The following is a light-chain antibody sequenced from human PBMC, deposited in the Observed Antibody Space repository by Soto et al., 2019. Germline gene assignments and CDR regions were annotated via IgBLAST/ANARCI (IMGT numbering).Light chain of an antibody. V-gene: IGKV1-5*01. Sequence: DIQLTQSPSTLSASVGDRVTITCRASQSISSWLAWYQQKPGKAPKLLIYDASNLESGVPSRFSGSGSGTEFTLTISSLQPDDFATYYCQQYNSYSWTFGQGTKV. CDR2: DAS. CDR1: QSISSW. J-gene: IGKJ1*01. CDR3: QQYNSYSWT.